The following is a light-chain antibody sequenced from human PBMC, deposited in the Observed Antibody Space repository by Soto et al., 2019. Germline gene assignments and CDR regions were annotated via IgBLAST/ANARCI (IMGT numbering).Light chain of an antibody. V-gene: IGKV3-11*01. CDR1: QSVSSY. CDR3: QQRSNWLYT. J-gene: IGKJ2*01. Sequence: EIVLTQSPATLSLSPGERATLSCRASQSVSSYLAWYQQKPGQAPRLLIYDASNRATGIPARFSGSGSGTDFTLTISSLEPEDFAVYYCQQRSNWLYTFGQG. CDR2: DAS.